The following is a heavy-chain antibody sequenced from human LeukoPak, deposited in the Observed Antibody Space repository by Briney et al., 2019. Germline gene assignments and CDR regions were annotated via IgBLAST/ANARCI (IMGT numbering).Heavy chain of an antibody. CDR3: ARHQYYYGSGTPSLVY. D-gene: IGHD3-10*01. CDR1: GYSFTSYW. V-gene: IGHV5-10-1*01. CDR2: IDPSDSYT. Sequence: GESLKISCKGSGYSFTSYWISWVRQMPGKGLEWIGRIDPSDSYTNYSPSFQGHVTISADKSISTAYLQWSSLKASDTAMYYCARHQYYYGSGTPSLVYWGQGTLVTVSS. J-gene: IGHJ4*02.